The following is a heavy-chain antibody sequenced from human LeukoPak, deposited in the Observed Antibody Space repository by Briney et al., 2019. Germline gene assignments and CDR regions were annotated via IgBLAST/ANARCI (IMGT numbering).Heavy chain of an antibody. D-gene: IGHD6-13*01. CDR1: GGSISSYY. CDR2: IYYSGST. Sequence: SETLSLTCTVSGGSISSYYWSWIRQPPGEGLEWIGYIYYSGSTNCNPSLKSRVTKSVDTSKNQFSLKLSSVTAADTAVYYCAREGAAAGSFDYWGQGTLVTVSS. V-gene: IGHV4-59*01. J-gene: IGHJ4*02. CDR3: AREGAAAGSFDY.